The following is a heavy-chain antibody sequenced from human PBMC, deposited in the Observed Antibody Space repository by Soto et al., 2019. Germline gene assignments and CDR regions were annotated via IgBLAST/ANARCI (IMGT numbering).Heavy chain of an antibody. CDR1: GYTFTSYD. D-gene: IGHD3-9*01. CDR3: ASPSSLFDILTGYSPGAFDI. J-gene: IGHJ3*02. CDR2: MNPNSGNT. V-gene: IGHV1-8*01. Sequence: APVKVSCKASGYTFTSYDINWVRLATGQGLEWMGWMNPNSGNTGYAQKFQGRVTMTRNTSISTAYMELSSLRSEDTAVYYCASPSSLFDILTGYSPGAFDIWGQGTMVTVS.